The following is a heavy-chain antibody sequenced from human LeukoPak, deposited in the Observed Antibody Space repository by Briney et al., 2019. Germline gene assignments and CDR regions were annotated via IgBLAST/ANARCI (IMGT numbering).Heavy chain of an antibody. CDR1: GFTFNNYA. Sequence: GSLRLSCVASGFTFNNYAMTWVRQAPGKGLEWVSATSGSGYSTYYADSVKGRFTISRDNSKNTLYLQMNSLRAEDTALYFCAQWSRYFDYWGQGTLVTVSS. J-gene: IGHJ4*02. D-gene: IGHD1-26*01. CDR3: AQWSRYFDY. CDR2: TSGSGYST. V-gene: IGHV3-23*01.